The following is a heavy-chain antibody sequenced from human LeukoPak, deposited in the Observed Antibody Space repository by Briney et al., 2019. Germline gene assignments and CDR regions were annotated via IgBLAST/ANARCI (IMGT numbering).Heavy chain of an antibody. D-gene: IGHD6-19*01. CDR2: IRSKANSYAT. CDR1: GFTFSGSA. Sequence: GGSLRLSCAASGFTFSGSAMHWVRQASGKGLEWVGRIRSKANSYATAYAASVKGRFTISRDDSKNTAYLQMNSLKTEDTAVYYCAKEPTYSSGWYSWGQGTLVTVSS. J-gene: IGHJ4*02. V-gene: IGHV3-73*01. CDR3: AKEPTYSSGWYS.